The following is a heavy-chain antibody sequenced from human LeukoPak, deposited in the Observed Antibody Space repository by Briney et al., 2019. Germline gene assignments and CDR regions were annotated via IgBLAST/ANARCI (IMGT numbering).Heavy chain of an antibody. CDR1: GFTFSSYA. Sequence: GSLRLSCAASGFTFSSYAMSWVRQPPGKGLEWIGSIYYSGSTYYNPSLKSRVTISVDTSKNQFSLKLSSVTAADTAVYYCARQWDSSSWYAWGQGTLVTVSS. CDR3: ARQWDSSSWYA. V-gene: IGHV4-39*01. CDR2: IYYSGST. D-gene: IGHD6-13*01. J-gene: IGHJ4*02.